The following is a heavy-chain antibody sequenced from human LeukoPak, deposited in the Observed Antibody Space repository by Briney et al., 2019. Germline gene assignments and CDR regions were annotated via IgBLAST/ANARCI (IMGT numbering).Heavy chain of an antibody. Sequence: SETLSLTCAVYGGSFSGYYWSWIRQPPGKGLEWIGEINHSGSTNYNPSLKSRVTISVDTSKNQFSLKLSSVTAADTAVYYCARDRRYYDSSGYYTNWFDPWGQGTLVTVSS. J-gene: IGHJ5*02. CDR3: ARDRRYYDSSGYYTNWFDP. CDR1: GGSFSGYY. D-gene: IGHD3-22*01. CDR2: INHSGST. V-gene: IGHV4-34*01.